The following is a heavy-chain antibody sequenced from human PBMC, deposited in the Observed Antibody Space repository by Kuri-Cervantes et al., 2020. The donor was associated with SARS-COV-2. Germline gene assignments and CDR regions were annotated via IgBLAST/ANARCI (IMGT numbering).Heavy chain of an antibody. CDR3: ARASSHYYDFWSGSYDAFDI. CDR1: GYTFTSYG. V-gene: IGHV1-8*03. Sequence: ASVKVSCKASGYTFTSYGISWVRQATGQGLEWMGWMNPNSGNTGYAQKFQGRVTITRNTSISTAYMELSSLRSEDTAVYYCARASSHYYDFWSGSYDAFDIWGQGTMVTVSS. D-gene: IGHD3-3*01. J-gene: IGHJ3*02. CDR2: MNPNSGNT.